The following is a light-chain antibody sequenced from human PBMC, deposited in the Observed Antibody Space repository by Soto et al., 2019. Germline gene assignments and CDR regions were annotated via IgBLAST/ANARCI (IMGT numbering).Light chain of an antibody. Sequence: EIVLTQSPATLSLSPGERATLSCRASQSVSSYLAWYQQKPGQAPRLLIYDVSNRATGIPARFSGSGSGTDFTLTIGSLEPEDFAVYYCQQRSNWPVTFGQGTRLEIK. CDR3: QQRSNWPVT. V-gene: IGKV3-11*01. J-gene: IGKJ5*01. CDR1: QSVSSY. CDR2: DVS.